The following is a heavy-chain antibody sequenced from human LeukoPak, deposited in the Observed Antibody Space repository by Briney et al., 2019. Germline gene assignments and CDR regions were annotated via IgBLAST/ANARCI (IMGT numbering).Heavy chain of an antibody. CDR3: ARSSSSNRLFFDY. CDR1: GGSISSGGYY. CDR2: IYYSGST. J-gene: IGHJ4*02. Sequence: PSQTLSLTCTAPGGSISSGGYYWSWIRQHPGKGLEWIGYIYYSGSTYYNPSLKSRVTISVDTSKNQFSLKLSSVTAADTAVYYCARSSSSNRLFFDYWGQGTLVTVSS. D-gene: IGHD6-6*01. V-gene: IGHV4-31*03.